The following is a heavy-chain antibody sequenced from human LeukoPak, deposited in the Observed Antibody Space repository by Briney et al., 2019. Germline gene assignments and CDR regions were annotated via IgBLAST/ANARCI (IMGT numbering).Heavy chain of an antibody. J-gene: IGHJ3*02. D-gene: IGHD6-19*01. CDR2: IYYSGST. V-gene: IGHV4-59*01. Sequence: SETLSFTCTVSGGSISSYYWSWIRQPPGKGLEWIGYIYYSGSTNYNPSLKSRVTISVDTSKNQFSLKLSSVTAADTAVYYCARGGSGWYPGAFDIWGQGTMVTVSS. CDR1: GGSISSYY. CDR3: ARGGSGWYPGAFDI.